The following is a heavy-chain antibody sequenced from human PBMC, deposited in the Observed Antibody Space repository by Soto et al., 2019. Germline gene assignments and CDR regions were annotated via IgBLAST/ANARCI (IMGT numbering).Heavy chain of an antibody. J-gene: IGHJ5*02. Sequence: QVQLVQSGAEEKKPGASVKVSCKASGYTFTTYAMHWVRQAPGQRLEWMGWINAGNGHTKYSQKFQGRVTITRDTSGGTAYMELSSLSSEDTAVYYWARGHIAAVDWFDPCGEGTLVTVSS. CDR2: INAGNGHT. V-gene: IGHV1-3*05. CDR3: ARGHIAAVDWFDP. CDR1: GYTFTTYA. D-gene: IGHD6-13*01.